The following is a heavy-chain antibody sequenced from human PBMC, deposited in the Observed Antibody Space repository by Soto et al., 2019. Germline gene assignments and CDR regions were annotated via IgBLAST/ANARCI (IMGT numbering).Heavy chain of an antibody. V-gene: IGHV1-3*01. D-gene: IGHD4-17*01. CDR1: GYTFTSYA. CDR3: ARDDEGYGDYEIDY. Sequence: QVQLVQSGAEVKKPGASVKVSCKASGYTFTSYAMHWVRQAPGQRLEWMGWINAGNGNTKYSQKFQGRVTITRDTXXSTAYMELSSLRSEDTAVYYCARDDEGYGDYEIDYWGQGTLVTVSS. J-gene: IGHJ4*02. CDR2: INAGNGNT.